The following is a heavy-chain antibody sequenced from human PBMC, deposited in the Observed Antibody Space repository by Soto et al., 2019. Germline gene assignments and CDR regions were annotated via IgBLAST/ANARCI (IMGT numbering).Heavy chain of an antibody. D-gene: IGHD2-15*01. Sequence: PSETLSLTCTVSGGSVSSGSYYWSWIRQPPGKGLEWIGYIYYSGSTNYNPSLKSRVTISVDTSKNQFSLKLSSVTAADTAVYYCARDPRPSYCSGGSCYSSDYYYGMDVWGQGTTVTVS. V-gene: IGHV4-61*01. CDR1: GGSVSSGSYY. CDR2: IYYSGST. J-gene: IGHJ6*02. CDR3: ARDPRPSYCSGGSCYSSDYYYGMDV.